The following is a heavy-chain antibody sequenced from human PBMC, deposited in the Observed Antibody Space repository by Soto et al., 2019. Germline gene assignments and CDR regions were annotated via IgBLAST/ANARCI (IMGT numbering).Heavy chain of an antibody. V-gene: IGHV5-10-1*01. D-gene: IGHD3-22*01. CDR2: IDPSDSQT. Sequence: GESLKISCKGSGYSFAGYWITWVRQKPGKGLEWMGRIDPSDSQTYYSPSFRGHVTISVTKSITTVFLQWSSLRASDTAMYYCARQIYDSDTGPNFQYYFDSWGQGTQVTFSS. CDR1: GYSFAGYW. J-gene: IGHJ4*02. CDR3: ARQIYDSDTGPNFQYYFDS.